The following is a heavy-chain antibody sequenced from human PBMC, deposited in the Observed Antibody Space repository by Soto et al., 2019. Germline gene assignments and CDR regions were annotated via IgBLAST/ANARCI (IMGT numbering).Heavy chain of an antibody. J-gene: IGHJ6*02. V-gene: IGHV4-4*02. Sequence: SETLSLTCAVSGGSISSSNWWSWVRQPPGKGLEWIGEIYHSGSTNYNPSLKSRVTISVDTSKNQFSLKLSSVTAADTAVYYCARGGRSGWYSLIHYYGMDVWGQGTTVTVSS. CDR2: IYHSGST. CDR3: ARGGRSGWYSLIHYYGMDV. D-gene: IGHD6-19*01. CDR1: GGSISSSNW.